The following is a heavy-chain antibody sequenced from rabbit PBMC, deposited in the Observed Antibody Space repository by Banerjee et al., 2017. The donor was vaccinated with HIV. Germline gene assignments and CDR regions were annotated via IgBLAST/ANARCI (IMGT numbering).Heavy chain of an antibody. CDR1: GIDFSSSYW. J-gene: IGHJ4*01. D-gene: IGHD1-1*01. CDR3: ARQGPSSVIYL. CDR2: IDARSSGRT. V-gene: IGHV1S40*01. Sequence: QSLEESGGDLVKPGASLTLTCTASGIDFSSSYWIWWVRQAPGKGLEWIASIDARSSGRTHYASWAKGRFTGSKISSTAVTLQMTSLTVADTATYFCARQGPSSVIYLWGPGTLVTVS.